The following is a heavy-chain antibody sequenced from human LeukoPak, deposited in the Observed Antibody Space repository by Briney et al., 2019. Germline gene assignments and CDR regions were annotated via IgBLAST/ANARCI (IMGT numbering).Heavy chain of an antibody. J-gene: IGHJ4*02. CDR3: ARDSLSKHYYDSSTYSPF. D-gene: IGHD3-22*01. V-gene: IGHV1-69*04. CDR1: GGTFSSYA. CDR2: IIPILGIA. Sequence: ASVKVSCKASGGTFSSYAISWVRQAPGQGLEWMGRIIPILGIANYAQEFQGRVTITADKSTSTAYMELSSLRSEDTAVYYCARDSLSKHYYDSSTYSPFWGQGTLVTVSS.